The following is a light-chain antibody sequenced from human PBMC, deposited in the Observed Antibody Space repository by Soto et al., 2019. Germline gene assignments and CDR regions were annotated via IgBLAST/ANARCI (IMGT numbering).Light chain of an antibody. CDR2: EVS. J-gene: IGLJ1*01. V-gene: IGLV2-14*01. CDR1: SSDVGGYNY. Sequence: QSALTQPASVSGSPGQWITISCTGNSSDVGGYNYVSWYQQHPGKAPKLMIYEVSNRASGVSNRFSCSKSGNTASLSISGLQAEDEADYYCSSYTTTTTYVFGPGTTVTVL. CDR3: SSYTTTTTYV.